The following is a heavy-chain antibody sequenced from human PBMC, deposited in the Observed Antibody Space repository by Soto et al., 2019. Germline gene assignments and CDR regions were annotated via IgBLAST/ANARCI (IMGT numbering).Heavy chain of an antibody. CDR3: ARLGEGLPHLTYYFDY. J-gene: IGHJ4*02. V-gene: IGHV5-10-1*01. CDR1: GYSFTSYW. Sequence: PGESLKISCKGSGYSFTSYWISWVRQMPGKGLEWMGRIDPSDSYTNYSPSFQGHVTISADKSISTAYLQWSSLKASDTAMYYCARLGEGLPHLTYYFDYWGQGTLVTVSS. D-gene: IGHD5-12*01. CDR2: IDPSDSYT.